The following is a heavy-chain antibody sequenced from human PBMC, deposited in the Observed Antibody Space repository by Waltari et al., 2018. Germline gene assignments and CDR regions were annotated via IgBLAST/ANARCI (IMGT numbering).Heavy chain of an antibody. CDR2: IYYRGST. CDR3: ARLWSIFGARDWFDP. CDR1: GGSISRYY. V-gene: IGHV4-59*01. D-gene: IGHD3-3*01. J-gene: IGHJ5*02. Sequence: QVQLQESGPGLVKPSETLSLTCTVAGGSISRYYWGWIREPPGKGLEWIGYIYYRGSTNYNPSLKSRVTISVDTSKNQFSLKLSSVTAADTAVYYCARLWSIFGARDWFDPWGQGTLVTVSS.